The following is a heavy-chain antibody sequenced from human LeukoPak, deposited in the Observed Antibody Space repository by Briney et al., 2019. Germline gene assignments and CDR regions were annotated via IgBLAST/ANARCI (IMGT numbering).Heavy chain of an antibody. D-gene: IGHD3-22*01. CDR1: GYTLTELS. CDR2: FDPEDGET. V-gene: IGHV1-24*01. J-gene: IGHJ3*02. CDR3: ARGTNYYDSSAYYEGDAFDI. Sequence: ASVKVFCKVSGYTLTELSMHWVRQAPGKGLEWMGGFDPEDGETIYAQKFQGRVTMTEDTSTDTAYMELSSLRSDDTAVFYCARGTNYYDSSAYYEGDAFDIWGQGTMVTVSS.